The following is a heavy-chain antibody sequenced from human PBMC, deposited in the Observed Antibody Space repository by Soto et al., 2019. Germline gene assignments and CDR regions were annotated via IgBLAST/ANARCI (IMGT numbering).Heavy chain of an antibody. CDR3: ARDSWAQSSSSYFDY. CDR1: GFTFSSYG. V-gene: IGHV3-33*01. Sequence: LRLSCAASGFTFSSYGIHWVRQAPGKGLEWVAVIWSDGSKEYYADSVKGRFTISRDNSKNTLYLQMNSLRAEDTAVYYCARDSWAQSSSSYFDYWGQGTLVTVSS. J-gene: IGHJ4*02. CDR2: IWSDGSKE. D-gene: IGHD6-19*01.